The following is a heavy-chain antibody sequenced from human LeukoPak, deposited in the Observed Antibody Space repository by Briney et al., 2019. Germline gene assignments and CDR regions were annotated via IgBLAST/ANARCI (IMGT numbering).Heavy chain of an antibody. CDR1: GSISSYY. CDR3: ARQKCTSTSCLTKNAFDI. D-gene: IGHD2-2*01. Sequence: SETLSLTCTVSGSISSYYWSWIRQPPGKGLEWIGYIYTSGSTNYNPPLKSRVTISVDTSKNQFSLDLSSVTAADTAVYYCARQKCTSTSCLTKNAFDIWGQRTMVTVSS. CDR2: IYTSGST. J-gene: IGHJ3*02. V-gene: IGHV4-4*09.